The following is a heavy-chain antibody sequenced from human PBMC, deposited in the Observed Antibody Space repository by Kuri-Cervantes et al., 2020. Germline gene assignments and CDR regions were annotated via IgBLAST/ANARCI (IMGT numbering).Heavy chain of an antibody. CDR3: ARDRTYTMDV. CDR1: GFTFSSYW. D-gene: IGHD2-2*01. CDR2: ISSDGSST. J-gene: IGHJ6*02. Sequence: GGSLRLSCAASGFTFSSYWMHWVRQAPGKGLVWVSRISSDGSSTRYADSVRGRFTISRDNAKNTLYLQINSLTAEDTAVYYCARDRTYTMDVWGQGTTVTVSS. V-gene: IGHV3-74*01.